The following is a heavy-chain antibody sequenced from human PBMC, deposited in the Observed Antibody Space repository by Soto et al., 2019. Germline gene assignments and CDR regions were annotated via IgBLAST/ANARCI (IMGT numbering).Heavy chain of an antibody. J-gene: IGHJ4*02. V-gene: IGHV4-39*01. CDR1: GGSISSSSYY. CDR2: IYYSGST. D-gene: IGHD5-18*01. CDR3: ARTDTAMFHFDY. Sequence: SETLSLTCTVSGGSISSSSYYWGWIRQPPGKGLEWIGSIYYSGSTYYNPSLKSRVTISVDTSKNQFSLKLSSVTAADTAVYYCARTDTAMFHFDYWGQGTLVTVSS.